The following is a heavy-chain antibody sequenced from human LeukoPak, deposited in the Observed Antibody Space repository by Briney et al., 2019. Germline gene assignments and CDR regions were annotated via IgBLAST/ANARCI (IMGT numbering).Heavy chain of an antibody. D-gene: IGHD2-15*01. V-gene: IGHV4-59*01. J-gene: IGHJ5*02. CDR2: IYYSGST. Sequence: SETLSLTCTVSGGSINSYYWSWIRQPPGKGLEWIGYIYYSGSTNYNPSLKSRVTISVDTSKNQFSLKLSSVTAADTAVYYCARDQDTILFWGFDPWGQGTLVTVSS. CDR1: GGSINSYY. CDR3: ARDQDTILFWGFDP.